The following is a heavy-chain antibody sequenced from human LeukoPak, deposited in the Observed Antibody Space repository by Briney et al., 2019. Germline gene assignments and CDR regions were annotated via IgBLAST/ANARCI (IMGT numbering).Heavy chain of an antibody. CDR3: ARGTMFPYYFDY. Sequence: HPGGSLRLSCVASGFTFSSYWMTWVRQAPGKGLEWVANIKTDGSQIYYVDSVKGRFTISRDNAKNSLYLQMNSLRTEDTAVYYCARGTMFPYYFDYWGQGTLVTVSS. CDR2: IKTDGSQI. CDR1: GFTFSSYW. V-gene: IGHV3-7*01. J-gene: IGHJ4*02. D-gene: IGHD3-10*02.